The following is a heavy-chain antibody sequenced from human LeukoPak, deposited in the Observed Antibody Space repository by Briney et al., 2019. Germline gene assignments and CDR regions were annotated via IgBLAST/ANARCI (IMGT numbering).Heavy chain of an antibody. Sequence: SETLSLTCTFSGGSISSSTFHWGWIRQPPAKGLEWIGSIYYSGSTYYNPSLKSRVTISVGTTKNQYSLKLSSVTAADTAVYYCTRSGTMVVMRPMYYWGQGTLVTVSS. CDR2: IYYSGST. CDR1: GGSISSSTFH. J-gene: IGHJ4*02. D-gene: IGHD4-23*01. V-gene: IGHV4-39*01. CDR3: TRSGTMVVMRPMYY.